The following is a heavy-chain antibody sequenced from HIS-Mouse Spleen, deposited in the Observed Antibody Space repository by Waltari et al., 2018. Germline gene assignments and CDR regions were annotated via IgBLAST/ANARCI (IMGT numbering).Heavy chain of an antibody. V-gene: IGHV4-39*07. D-gene: IGHD1-26*01. CDR1: GGSIRSSSYY. Sequence: QLQLQESGPGLVKPSETLSLPCTVSGGSIRSSSYYWGWIRQPPGKGLEWIGSIYYSGSTYYNPSLKSRVTISVDTSKNQFSLKLSSVTAADTAVYYCASGASGSYSTDYWGQGTLVTVSS. CDR2: IYYSGST. CDR3: ASGASGSYSTDY. J-gene: IGHJ4*02.